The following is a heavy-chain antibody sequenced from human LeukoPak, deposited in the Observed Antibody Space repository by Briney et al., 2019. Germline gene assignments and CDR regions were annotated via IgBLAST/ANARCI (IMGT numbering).Heavy chain of an antibody. Sequence: GASVKVSCKASGYTFNGYYMHWVRQAPGQGLEWTGGIIPIFGTANYAQKFQGRVTSTTDESTSTAYMELSSLRSEDTAVYYCARDRVTMVRGPRSGAGEQSHWFDPWGQGTLVTVSS. CDR3: ARDRVTMVRGPRSGAGEQSHWFDP. V-gene: IGHV1-69*05. CDR2: IIPIFGTA. D-gene: IGHD3-10*01. J-gene: IGHJ5*02. CDR1: GYTFNGYY.